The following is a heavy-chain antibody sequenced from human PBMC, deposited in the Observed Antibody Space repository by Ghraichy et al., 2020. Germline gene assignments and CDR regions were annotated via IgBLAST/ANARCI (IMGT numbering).Heavy chain of an antibody. D-gene: IGHD6-13*01. CDR2: IYYSGST. V-gene: IGHV4-39*01. CDR1: GGSISSSSYY. Sequence: SETLSLTCTVSGGSISSSSYYWGWIRQPPGKGLEWIGSIYYSGSTYYNPSLKSRVSISVDTSKNQFSLKLSSVTAADTAVYYCARHGDSSSWYSSWYFDLWGRGTLVTVSS. J-gene: IGHJ2*01. CDR3: ARHGDSSSWYSSWYFDL.